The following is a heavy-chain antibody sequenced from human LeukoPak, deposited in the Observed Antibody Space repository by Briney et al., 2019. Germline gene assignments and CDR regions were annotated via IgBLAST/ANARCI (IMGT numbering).Heavy chain of an antibody. Sequence: SETRSLTWAVAGASVTDYYWSWIRQSPGEGLEWISYIHHSGNSDYNPSLRSRVTTSLDTSKNQFSLNLISVPAADTAVYYCTRGHWGLQSWSQGTLVTVSP. J-gene: IGHJ5*02. V-gene: IGHV4-59*02. CDR1: GASVTDYY. CDR3: TRGHWGLQS. CDR2: IHHSGNS. D-gene: IGHD7-27*01.